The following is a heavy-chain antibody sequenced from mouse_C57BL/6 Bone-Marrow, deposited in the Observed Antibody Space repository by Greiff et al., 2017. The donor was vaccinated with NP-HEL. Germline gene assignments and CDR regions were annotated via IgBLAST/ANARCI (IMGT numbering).Heavy chain of an antibody. Sequence: VQLQQPGAELVKPGASVKLPCKASGYTFTSYWMQWVKQRPGQGLEWIGEIDPSDSYTNYNQKFKGKATLTVDTSSSTAYMQLSSLTSEDSAVYYCARDYYGSSYWYFDVWGTGTTVTVSS. J-gene: IGHJ1*03. CDR3: ARDYYGSSYWYFDV. V-gene: IGHV1-50*01. CDR2: IDPSDSYT. D-gene: IGHD1-1*01. CDR1: GYTFTSYW.